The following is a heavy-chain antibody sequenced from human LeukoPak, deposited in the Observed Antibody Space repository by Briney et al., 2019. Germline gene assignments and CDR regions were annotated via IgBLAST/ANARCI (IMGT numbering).Heavy chain of an antibody. CDR3: ARDVGNFDY. Sequence: GGSLRLSCAASGFTFSNYGMHWVRQAPGKGLVWVSRINGDGISTGYADSVKGRFTVSRDNAKKTLYLQMNSLRAEDTAVYYCARDVGNFDYWGQGTLVTVSS. V-gene: IGHV3-74*01. CDR2: INGDGIST. J-gene: IGHJ4*02. CDR1: GFTFSNYG.